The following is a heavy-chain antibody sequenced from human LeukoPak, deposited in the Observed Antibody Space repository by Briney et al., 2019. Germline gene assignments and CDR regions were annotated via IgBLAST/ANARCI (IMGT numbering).Heavy chain of an antibody. CDR3: ARGPFYVWGALGAFDI. Sequence: SETLSLTCTVSGGSISSYYWSWIRQPPGKGLEWIGYIYYSGSTNYNPSLKSRVTISVDTSKNQFSLKLSSVTAADTAVYYCARGPFYVWGALGAFDIWGQGTMVTVSS. J-gene: IGHJ3*02. CDR2: IYYSGST. V-gene: IGHV4-59*12. CDR1: GGSISSYY. D-gene: IGHD3-16*01.